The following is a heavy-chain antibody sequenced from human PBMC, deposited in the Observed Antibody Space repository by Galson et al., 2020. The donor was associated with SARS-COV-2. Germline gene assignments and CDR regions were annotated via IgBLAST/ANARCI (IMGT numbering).Heavy chain of an antibody. CDR1: GGSISSYY. CDR2: IYYSGST. D-gene: IGHD3-10*01. Sequence: SETLSLTCTVSGGSISSYYWSWIRQPPGKGLEWIGYIYYSGSTNYNPSLKSRVTISVDTSKNQFSLKLSSVTAADTAVYYCAKSLWFRHYWYFDLWGRGTLVTVSS. J-gene: IGHJ2*01. V-gene: IGHV4-59*01. CDR3: AKSLWFRHYWYFDL.